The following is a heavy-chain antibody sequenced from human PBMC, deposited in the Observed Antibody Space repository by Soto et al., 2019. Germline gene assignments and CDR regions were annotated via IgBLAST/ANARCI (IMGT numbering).Heavy chain of an antibody. D-gene: IGHD6-25*01. CDR1: GFTVSSNY. J-gene: IGHJ5*02. Sequence: SLRLSCAASGFTVSSNYMSWVRQAPGKGLEWVSVIYSGGSTYYADSVKGRFTISRDNSKNTLYLQMNSLRAEDTAVYYCARYSSGRKNWFDPWGQGTLVTVSS. V-gene: IGHV3-66*01. CDR2: IYSGGST. CDR3: ARYSSGRKNWFDP.